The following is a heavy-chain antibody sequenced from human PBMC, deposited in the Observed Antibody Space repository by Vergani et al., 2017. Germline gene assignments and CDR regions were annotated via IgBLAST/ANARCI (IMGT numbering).Heavy chain of an antibody. D-gene: IGHD3-10*01. CDR2: IYYSGST. V-gene: IGHV4-59*12. CDR1: GGSISSYY. Sequence: QVQLQESGPGLVKPSETLSLTCTVSGGSISSYYWSWIRQPPGKGLEWIGYIYYSGSTNYNPSLKSRVTISVDTSKNRFSLKLSSVTAADTAVYYCARDSGFGEPYYYYYGMDVWGQGTTVTVSS. J-gene: IGHJ6*02. CDR3: ARDSGFGEPYYYYYGMDV.